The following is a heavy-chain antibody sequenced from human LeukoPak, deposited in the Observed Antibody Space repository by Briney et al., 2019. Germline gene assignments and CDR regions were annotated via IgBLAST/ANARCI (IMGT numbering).Heavy chain of an antibody. J-gene: IGHJ4*02. D-gene: IGHD6-13*01. CDR1: GGSISGYY. CDR2: IYASGSI. CDR3: ARSRGRGYSDY. Sequence: PSETLSLTCTVSGGSISGYYWSWIRQPAGKGLEWTGRIYASGSINYNPSLQSRGTMSLDTSKNQFSLQLISVTAADTAVYYCARSRGRGYSDYWGQGTLVTVSS. V-gene: IGHV4-4*07.